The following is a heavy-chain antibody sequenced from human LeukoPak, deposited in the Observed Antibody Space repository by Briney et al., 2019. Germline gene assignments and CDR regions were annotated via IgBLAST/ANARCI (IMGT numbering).Heavy chain of an antibody. J-gene: IGHJ5*02. Sequence: ASVKVSCKASGYTFTSYGISWVRQAPGQGLEWMGWISAYNGNTNYAQKLQGRVTMTTDTSTSTAYMELRSLRSDDTAVYYRARDGSSSWYFWFDPWGQGTLVTVSS. V-gene: IGHV1-18*01. CDR3: ARDGSSSWYFWFDP. CDR2: ISAYNGNT. D-gene: IGHD6-13*01. CDR1: GYTFTSYG.